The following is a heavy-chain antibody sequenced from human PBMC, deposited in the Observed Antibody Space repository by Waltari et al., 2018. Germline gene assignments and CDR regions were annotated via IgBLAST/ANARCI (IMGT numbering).Heavy chain of an antibody. Sequence: QVQLQESGPGLVKPSETLSLTCTVSGGSISSHYWSCIRQPPGKGLEWIGYIYYSGSTNYNPSLKSRVTISVDTSKNQFSLKLSSVTAADTAVYYCARDSGYGDPNWYFDLWGRGTLVTVSS. CDR1: GGSISSHY. D-gene: IGHD4-17*01. J-gene: IGHJ2*01. CDR2: IYYSGST. CDR3: ARDSGYGDPNWYFDL. V-gene: IGHV4-59*11.